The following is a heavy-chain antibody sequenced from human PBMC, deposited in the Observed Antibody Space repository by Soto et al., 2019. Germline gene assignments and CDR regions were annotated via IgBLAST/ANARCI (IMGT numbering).Heavy chain of an antibody. CDR3: ARSYYYDSSDLFDY. V-gene: IGHV3-30-3*01. J-gene: IGHJ4*02. Sequence: GGSLRLSCASSVFTFISYAMHWVRQAPGKGLEWVAVISYDGSNKYYADSVKGRFTISRDNSKNTLYLQMNSLRAEDTAVYYCARSYYYDSSDLFDYWGQGTLVTVSS. D-gene: IGHD3-22*01. CDR2: ISYDGSNK. CDR1: VFTFISYA.